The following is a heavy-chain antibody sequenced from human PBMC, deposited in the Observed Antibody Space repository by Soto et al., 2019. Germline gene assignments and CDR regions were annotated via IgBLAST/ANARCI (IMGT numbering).Heavy chain of an antibody. CDR1: GFTFISYA. CDR2: ISYDGSNK. D-gene: IGHD5-18*01. V-gene: IGHV3-30-3*01. Sequence: GGSLRLSCAASGFTFISYAMHWVRQAPGKGLEWVAVISYDGSNKYYADSVKGRFTISRDNSKNTLYLQMNSLRAEDTAVYYCASHAPRVYSYGHDYWGQGTLVTVSS. J-gene: IGHJ4*02. CDR3: ASHAPRVYSYGHDY.